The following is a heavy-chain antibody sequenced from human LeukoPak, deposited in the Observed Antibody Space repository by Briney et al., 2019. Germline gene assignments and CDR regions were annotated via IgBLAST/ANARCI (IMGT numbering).Heavy chain of an antibody. D-gene: IGHD3-9*01. V-gene: IGHV3-21*01. CDR2: ISSSSTYI. Sequence: PGGSLRLSCAASGFTFSSYSMNWVRQAPGKGLEWVSSISSSSTYIYYADSVKGRFTISRDNAKNSLYLQMNSLRAEDTAVYFCARDPAYYDLLTGYPSGYFDYWGQGALVTVSS. CDR3: ARDPAYYDLLTGYPSGYFDY. J-gene: IGHJ4*02. CDR1: GFTFSSYS.